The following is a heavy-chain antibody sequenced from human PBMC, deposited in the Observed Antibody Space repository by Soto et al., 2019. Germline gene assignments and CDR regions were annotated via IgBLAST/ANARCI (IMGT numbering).Heavy chain of an antibody. J-gene: IGHJ4*02. CDR3: ARDLGDYGDSGYFDY. V-gene: IGHV1-3*01. CDR1: GYTFTSYA. Sequence: ASVKVSCTASGYTFTSYAMHWVRQAPGQRLEWMGWINAGNGNTKYSQKFQGRVTITRDTSASTAYMELSSLRSEDTAVYYCARDLGDYGDSGYFDYWGQGTLVTVSS. D-gene: IGHD4-17*01. CDR2: INAGNGNT.